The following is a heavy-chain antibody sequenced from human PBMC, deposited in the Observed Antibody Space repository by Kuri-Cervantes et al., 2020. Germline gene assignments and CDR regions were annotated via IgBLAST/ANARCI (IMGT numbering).Heavy chain of an antibody. CDR2: SNAGNGNT. J-gene: IGHJ6*02. D-gene: IGHD3-3*01. CDR3: ARDLSGVETYYDFLGYYYGMDV. V-gene: IGHV1-18*01. Sequence: ASVKVSCKASGYTFTSYDINWVRQAPGQRLEWMGWSNAGNGNTNYAQKLQGRVTMTTDTSTSTAYMELRSLRSDDTAVYYCARDLSGVETYYDFLGYYYGMDVWGQGTTVTVSS. CDR1: GYTFTSYD.